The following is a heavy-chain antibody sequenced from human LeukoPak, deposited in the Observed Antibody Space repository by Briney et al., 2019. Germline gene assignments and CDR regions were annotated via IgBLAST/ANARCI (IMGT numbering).Heavy chain of an antibody. CDR3: ARVRGVIISIFDY. Sequence: SETLSLTCAVYGGSFIGYYWSWIRQPPGKGLEWIGEINHSGSTNYNPSLKSRVTISVDTSKNQFSLKLSSVTAADTAVYYCARVRGVIISIFDYWGQGTLVTVSS. D-gene: IGHD3-10*01. V-gene: IGHV4-34*01. CDR1: GGSFIGYY. J-gene: IGHJ4*02. CDR2: INHSGST.